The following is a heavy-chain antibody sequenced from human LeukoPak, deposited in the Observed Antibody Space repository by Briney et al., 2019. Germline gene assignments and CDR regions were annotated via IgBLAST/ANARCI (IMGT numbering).Heavy chain of an antibody. CDR3: AVDCSGGSCYPY. J-gene: IGHJ4*02. D-gene: IGHD2-15*01. CDR1: GGTFSNYA. Sequence: GASVKVSCKASGGTFSNYAISWVRQAPGQGLEWMGIINPSGGSTSYAQKFQGRVTMTRDTSTSTVYMELSSLRSEDTAVYYCAVDCSGGSCYPYWGQGTLVTVSS. CDR2: INPSGGST. V-gene: IGHV1-46*01.